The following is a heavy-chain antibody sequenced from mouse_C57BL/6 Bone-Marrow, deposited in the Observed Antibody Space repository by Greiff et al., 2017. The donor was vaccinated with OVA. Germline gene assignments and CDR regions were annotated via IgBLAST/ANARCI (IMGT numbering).Heavy chain of an antibody. D-gene: IGHD1-1*01. CDR3: ASPFTTVVREYFDV. CDR1: GYTFTDYY. J-gene: IGHJ1*03. CDR2: INPNNGGT. V-gene: IGHV1-26*01. Sequence: EVQLQQSGPELVKPGASVKISCKASGYTFTDYYMNWVKQSHGKSLEWIGDINPNNGGTSYNQKFKGKATLTVDKSSSTAYMELRSLTSEDSAVYYCASPFTTVVREYFDVWGTGTTVTVSS.